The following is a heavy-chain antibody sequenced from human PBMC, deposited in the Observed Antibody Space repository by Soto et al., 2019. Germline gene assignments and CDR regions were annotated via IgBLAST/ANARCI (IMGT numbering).Heavy chain of an antibody. Sequence: QLQLQESGPGLVKPSETLSLTCTVSGGSISSSSYYWGWIRQPPGKGLEWIGSIYYSGSTYYNPSLKGRVTISVDTSKNQFSLKLSSVTAADTAVYYCARRSYYDFWSVLGGHMDVWGKGTTVTVSS. CDR3: ARRSYYDFWSVLGGHMDV. CDR1: GGSISSSSYY. CDR2: IYYSGST. V-gene: IGHV4-39*01. J-gene: IGHJ6*03. D-gene: IGHD3-3*01.